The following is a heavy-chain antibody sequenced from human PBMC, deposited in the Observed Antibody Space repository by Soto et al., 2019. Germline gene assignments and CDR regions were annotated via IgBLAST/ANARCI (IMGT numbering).Heavy chain of an antibody. V-gene: IGHV3-11*06. Sequence: GGSLRLSCAASGFTFSDHYISWIRQAPGKGLEWISYINPTGSYTHYADSVRGRFIISRDNADNSLYLQMNSLRAEDTALYYCARGHHSMDVWGQGATVTVSS. CDR3: ARGHHSMDV. J-gene: IGHJ6*02. CDR2: INPTGSYT. CDR1: GFTFSDHY.